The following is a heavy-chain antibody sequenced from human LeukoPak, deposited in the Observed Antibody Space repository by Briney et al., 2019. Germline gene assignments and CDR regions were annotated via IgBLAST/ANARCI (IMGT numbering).Heavy chain of an antibody. CDR2: FDPEDGET. D-gene: IGHD2-15*01. J-gene: IGHJ4*02. V-gene: IGHV1-24*01. Sequence: ASVKVSCKASGYTFTGYYMHWVRQAPGKGLEWMGGFDPEDGETIYAQKFQGRVTMTEDTSTDTAYMELSSLRSEDTAVYYCATSDCSGGSCYGPPGYWGQGTLVTVSS. CDR1: GYTFTGYY. CDR3: ATSDCSGGSCYGPPGY.